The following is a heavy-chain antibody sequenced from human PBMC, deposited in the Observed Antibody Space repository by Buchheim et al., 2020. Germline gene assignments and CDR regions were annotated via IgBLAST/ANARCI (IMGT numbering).Heavy chain of an antibody. V-gene: IGHV3-23*01. CDR2: IGGSGDSDNT. J-gene: IGHJ4*02. CDR1: GLPFSNYA. D-gene: IGHD2-15*01. CDR3: AIAGGGSGYPQLPLRY. Sequence: EVQLLESGGGLVQPGGSLRLSCAASGLPFSNYAMNWVRQAPGKGLDWVSAIGGSGDSDNTYYADSVKGRFTISRDNSKNTLYLQINSLRDEDTAVYYCAIAGGGSGYPQLPLRYWGQGTL.